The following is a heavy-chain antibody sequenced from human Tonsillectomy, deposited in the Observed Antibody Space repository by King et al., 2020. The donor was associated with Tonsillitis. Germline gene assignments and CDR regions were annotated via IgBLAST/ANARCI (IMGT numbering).Heavy chain of an antibody. CDR3: ARGGPLSNIFDV. V-gene: IGHV1-69*01. Sequence: VQLVESGTEVKKPGASVKVSCKASGGTFSSYAISRVRQAPGQGLEWMGGIIPMFGTANYAQKFQGIVTITADESTSTAYMELSSLRSEDTAVYYCARGGPLSNIFDVWGQGTMVTVSS. CDR2: IIPMFGTA. CDR1: GGTFSSYA. D-gene: IGHD3-16*02. J-gene: IGHJ3*01.